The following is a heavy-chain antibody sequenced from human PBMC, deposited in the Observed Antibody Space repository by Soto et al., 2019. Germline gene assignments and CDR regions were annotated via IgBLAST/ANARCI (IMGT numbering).Heavy chain of an antibody. CDR2: IYWDDDK. D-gene: IGHD2-15*01. J-gene: IGHJ4*02. CDR3: AHRRSYCSGGSCYSGFDY. Sequence: QITLKESGPTLVKPTQTLTLTCTFSGFSLSTSGVGVGWIRQPPGKALEWLALIYWDDDKRYSPSLKSRLTITKDTAKNQVVLTMTNMDPVDTATYYCAHRRSYCSGGSCYSGFDYWGQGTLVTVSS. V-gene: IGHV2-5*02. CDR1: GFSLSTSGVG.